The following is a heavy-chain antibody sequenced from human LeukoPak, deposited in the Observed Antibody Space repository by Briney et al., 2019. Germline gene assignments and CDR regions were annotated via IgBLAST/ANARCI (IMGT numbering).Heavy chain of an antibody. CDR1: GYTFIDYY. J-gene: IGHJ6*02. CDR3: ARGGGYDPNYGMDV. V-gene: IGHV1-8*02. D-gene: IGHD5-12*01. Sequence: ASVTVSCTASGYTFIDYYFNWVRQAPGQGPEWMGRINVKSGATDYAQKFQGRVTMTRNTSISTAYMELSSLRSEDTAVYYCARGGGYDPNYGMDVWGQGTTVTVSS. CDR2: INVKSGAT.